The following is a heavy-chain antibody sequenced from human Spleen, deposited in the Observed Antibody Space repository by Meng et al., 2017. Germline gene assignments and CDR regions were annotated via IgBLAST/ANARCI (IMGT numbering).Heavy chain of an antibody. CDR3: AHRAVAGSFEYFQH. Sequence: QIPLKESCPSLVKPTQTPTLTCTFSGFLLRTSGVGVGWIRQPPGKALEWLALIYWDDDKRYSPSLKSRLTITKDNSKNQVVLTMTNMDSVDTATYYCAHRAVAGSFEYFQHWGQGTLVTVSS. V-gene: IGHV2-5*02. J-gene: IGHJ1*01. CDR1: GFLLRTSGVG. CDR2: IYWDDDK. D-gene: IGHD6-19*01.